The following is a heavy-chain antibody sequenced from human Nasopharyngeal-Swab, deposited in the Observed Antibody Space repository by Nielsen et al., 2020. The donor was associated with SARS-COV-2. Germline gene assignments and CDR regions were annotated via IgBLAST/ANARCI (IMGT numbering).Heavy chain of an antibody. V-gene: IGHV4-31*02. J-gene: IGHJ5*02. CDR2: IYYSGST. Sequence: SCTVSGGSISSGGYYWSWIRQHPGKGLEWIGYIYYSGSTYYNPSLKSRVTISVDTSKNQFSLKLSPVTAADTAVYYCARDRTAAPGIWFDPWGQGTLVTVSS. CDR1: GGSISSGGYY. CDR3: ARDRTAAPGIWFDP. D-gene: IGHD6-13*01.